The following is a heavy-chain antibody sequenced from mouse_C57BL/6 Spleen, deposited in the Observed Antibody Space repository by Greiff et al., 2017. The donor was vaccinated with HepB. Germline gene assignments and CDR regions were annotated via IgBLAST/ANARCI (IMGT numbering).Heavy chain of an antibody. CDR3: ARFYGNYEDYAMDY. D-gene: IGHD2-1*01. CDR1: GFTFTDYY. CDR2: IRNKANGYTT. Sequence: EVQGVESGGGLVQPGGSLSLSCAASGFTFTDYYMSWVRQPPGKALEWLGFIRNKANGYTTEYSASVKGRFTISRDNSQSILYLQMNALRAEDSATYYCARFYGNYEDYAMDYWGQGTSVTVSS. J-gene: IGHJ4*01. V-gene: IGHV7-3*01.